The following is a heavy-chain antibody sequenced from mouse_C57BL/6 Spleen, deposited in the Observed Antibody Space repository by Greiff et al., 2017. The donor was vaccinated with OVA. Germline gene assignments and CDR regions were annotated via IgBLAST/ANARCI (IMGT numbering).Heavy chain of an antibody. CDR1: GYTFTSYW. CDR2: IDPSDSYT. Sequence: QVQLKQPGAELVKPGASVKLSCKASGYTFTSYWMQWVKQRPGQGLEWIGEIDPSDSYTNYNQKFKGKATLTVDTSSSTAYMQLSSLTSEDSAVYCCARVIRGYFDYWGQGTTLTVSS. V-gene: IGHV1-50*01. J-gene: IGHJ2*01. CDR3: ARVIRGYFDY.